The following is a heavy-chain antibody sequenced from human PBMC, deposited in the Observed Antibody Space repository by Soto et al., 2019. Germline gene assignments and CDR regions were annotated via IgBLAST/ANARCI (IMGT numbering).Heavy chain of an antibody. J-gene: IGHJ3*02. CDR1: GFTFSSYS. V-gene: IGHV3-21*01. CDR3: ARSVKIAATGPFDI. D-gene: IGHD6-13*01. Sequence: EVQLVESGGGLVKPGGSLRLSCAASGFTFSSYSMNWVRQAPGKGLEWVSSISSSSSYIYYADSVKGRFTISRDNAKNSLYLQMNSLRAEDTAVYYCARSVKIAATGPFDIWGPGTMVTVSS. CDR2: ISSSSSYI.